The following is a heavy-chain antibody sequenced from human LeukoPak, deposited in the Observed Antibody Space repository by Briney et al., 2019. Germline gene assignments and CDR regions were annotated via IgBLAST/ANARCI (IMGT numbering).Heavy chain of an antibody. CDR2: VHPGDSDT. D-gene: IGHD6-13*01. Sequence: GESLKISCKGSGYSFTNYWIGWVRQMPGKGLEWMGIVHPGDSDTRYSPSFQGQVAISADRSISTAYLRWSSLKASDTAMYYCARQGSTWYSSDYWGQGALVTVSS. CDR3: ARQGSTWYSSDY. CDR1: GYSFTNYW. V-gene: IGHV5-51*01. J-gene: IGHJ4*02.